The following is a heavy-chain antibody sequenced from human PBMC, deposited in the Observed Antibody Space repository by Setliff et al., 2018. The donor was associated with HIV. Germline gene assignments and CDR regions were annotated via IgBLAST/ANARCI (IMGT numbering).Heavy chain of an antibody. D-gene: IGHD3-3*01. V-gene: IGHV3-23*01. CDR1: GFTFSSYA. CDR3: AKGSGKITIYYYYMDV. J-gene: IGHJ6*03. Sequence: GGSLRLSCAASGFTFSSYAMSWVRQAPGKGLEWVSAISGSGGSTYYADSVKGRFTISRDNSKNTLYLQMNSLRAEDMAVYYCAKGSGKITIYYYYMDVWGKGTTVTVSS. CDR2: ISGSGGST.